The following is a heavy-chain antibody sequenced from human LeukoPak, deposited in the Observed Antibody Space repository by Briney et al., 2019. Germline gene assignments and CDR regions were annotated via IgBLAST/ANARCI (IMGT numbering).Heavy chain of an antibody. V-gene: IGHV3-23*01. CDR1: GFTFSTFA. D-gene: IGHD3-10*01. CDR2: ISGSGGST. J-gene: IGHJ5*02. CDR3: AKDYGSGSYYNGWFDP. Sequence: PGGSLRLSCATSGFTFSTFAMIWVRQAPGKGLEWVSAISGSGGSTYYADSVKGRFTISRDNSKNTLYLQMNSLRAEDTAVYYCAKDYGSGSYYNGWFDPWGQGTLVTVSS.